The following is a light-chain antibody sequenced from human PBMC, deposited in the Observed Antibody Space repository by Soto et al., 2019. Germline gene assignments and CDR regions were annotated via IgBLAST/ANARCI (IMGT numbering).Light chain of an antibody. CDR3: LLYFSAVGLL. J-gene: IGLJ2*01. V-gene: IGLV7-46*01. CDR2: DST. Sequence: QAVVTQEPSLTVSPGGTVTLTCASNTGAVTSGHFPYWFQQKPGHAPRTLIYDSTNRHSWTPGRFSGSLLGGKAALTLSGAQLDDEAEYFCLLYFSAVGLLFGGGTKLTVL. CDR1: TGAVTSGHF.